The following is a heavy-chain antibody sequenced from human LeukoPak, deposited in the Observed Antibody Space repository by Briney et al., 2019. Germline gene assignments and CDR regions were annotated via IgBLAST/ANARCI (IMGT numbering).Heavy chain of an antibody. D-gene: IGHD6-6*01. CDR1: GFTFSSYG. V-gene: IGHV3-30*02. CDR3: AKDLRGIHSSGAYFDY. CDR2: IRYDGSNK. J-gene: IGHJ4*02. Sequence: GGSLRLSCAASGFTFSSYGMHWVRQAPGKGLEWVAFIRYDGSNKYYADSVKGRFTISRDNSKNTLYLQMNSLRAEDTAVYYCAKDLRGIHSSGAYFDYWGQGTLVTVSS.